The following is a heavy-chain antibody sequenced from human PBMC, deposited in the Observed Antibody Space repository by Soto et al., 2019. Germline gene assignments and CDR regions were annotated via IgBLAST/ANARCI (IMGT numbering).Heavy chain of an antibody. CDR3: TRAMVTAIYAFDI. CDR2: IKQDGSEK. J-gene: IGHJ3*02. V-gene: IGHV3-7*01. Sequence: PGGSLRLSCAASGFTFSSYWMSWVRQAPGKGLEWVANIKQDGSEKYYVDSVKGRFTISTDNAKNSLYLQMNSLRAEDTAVYYCTRAMVTAIYAFDIWGQGTMVTVSS. CDR1: GFTFSSYW. D-gene: IGHD2-21*02.